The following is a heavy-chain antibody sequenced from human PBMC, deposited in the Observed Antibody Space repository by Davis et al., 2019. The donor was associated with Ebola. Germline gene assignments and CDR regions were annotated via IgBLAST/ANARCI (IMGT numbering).Heavy chain of an antibody. V-gene: IGHV3-11*06. J-gene: IGHJ4*02. CDR3: AREAYYYDSTGYYYDIPDLFDY. Sequence: GESLKISCAASGFTFSDYYMSWIRQAPGKGREWVSYISSNSTNKKYADSVKGRFTISRDDAKNSLYLQMNSLRAEDTAVYYCAREAYYYDSTGYYYDIPDLFDYWGQGTLVTVSS. CDR1: GFTFSDYY. CDR2: ISSNSTNK. D-gene: IGHD3-22*01.